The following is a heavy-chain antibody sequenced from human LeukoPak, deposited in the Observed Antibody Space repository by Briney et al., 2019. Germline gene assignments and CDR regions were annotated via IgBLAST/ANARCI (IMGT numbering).Heavy chain of an antibody. CDR2: IKQDGSVK. D-gene: IGHD5-12*01. V-gene: IGHV3-7*01. CDR3: AREGDISVITYAY. J-gene: IGHJ4*02. CDR1: GFTFSSFW. Sequence: GGSLRLSCAASGFTFSSFWMNWLRQAPGKGLEWVANIKQDGSVKYYADSVKGRFTISRDNAKNSLFLQMNSLRAEDTAVYYCAREGDISVITYAYWGQGTLVTVSS.